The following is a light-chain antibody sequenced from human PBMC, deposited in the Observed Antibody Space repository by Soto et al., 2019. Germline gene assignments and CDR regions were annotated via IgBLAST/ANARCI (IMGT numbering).Light chain of an antibody. J-gene: IGLJ3*02. Sequence: QSALTQPPSASGSPGQSVTISCTGTSSDVGGYNYVSWYQQYPGRAPKLMIYEVTKRPSGVPDRFSGSKSGNTASLPVSGLQAEDEADYYCSSYAASNNFYFVFGGGTKRIVL. CDR3: SSYAASNNFYFV. CDR2: EVT. V-gene: IGLV2-8*01. CDR1: SSDVGGYNY.